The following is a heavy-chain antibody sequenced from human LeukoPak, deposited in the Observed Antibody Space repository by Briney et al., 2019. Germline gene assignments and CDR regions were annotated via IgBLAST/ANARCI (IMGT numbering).Heavy chain of an antibody. Sequence: GGSLRLSCAASGFTFNDYAMSWVRQAPGKGLEWVSVISGSGGNTYYADSVKARFTISRDNSKNTLYLQMNSLRAEDTAVYYCAREGYSYSFDYWGQGTLVTVSS. J-gene: IGHJ4*02. D-gene: IGHD5-18*01. CDR3: AREGYSYSFDY. CDR1: GFTFNDYA. CDR2: ISGSGGNT. V-gene: IGHV3-23*01.